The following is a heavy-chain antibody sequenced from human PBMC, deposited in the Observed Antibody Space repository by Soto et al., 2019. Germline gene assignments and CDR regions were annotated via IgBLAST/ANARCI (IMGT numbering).Heavy chain of an antibody. D-gene: IGHD6-19*01. CDR1: GGSISSYY. Sequence: PSETLSLTCNVSGGSISSYYWSWIRQPPGKGLEWIGYIYYSGSTNYNPSLKSRVTISVDTSKNQFSLKLSSVTAADTAVYYCARGKGPNGWSQHGRTQYYLDYWGQGTLVTVSS. CDR2: IYYSGST. J-gene: IGHJ4*02. CDR3: ARGKGPNGWSQHGRTQYYLDY. V-gene: IGHV4-59*01.